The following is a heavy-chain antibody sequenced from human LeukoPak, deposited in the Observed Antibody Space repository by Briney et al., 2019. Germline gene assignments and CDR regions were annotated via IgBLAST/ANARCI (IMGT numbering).Heavy chain of an antibody. CDR2: ISAYNGDT. V-gene: IGHV1-18*01. Sequence: ASVKVSCKASGYTFTSYGINWVRQAPGQGLEWMGWISAYNGDTNYAQKLQGRVTMTTDTSTSTAYMELRSLRSDDTAVYYCARDQEAKLLWFGELSYWGQGTLVTVSS. D-gene: IGHD3-10*01. CDR1: GYTFTSYG. CDR3: ARDQEAKLLWFGELSY. J-gene: IGHJ4*02.